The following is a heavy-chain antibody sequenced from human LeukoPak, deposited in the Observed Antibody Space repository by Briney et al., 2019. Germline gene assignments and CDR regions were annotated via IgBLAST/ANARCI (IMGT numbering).Heavy chain of an antibody. D-gene: IGHD6-13*01. Sequence: GGSLRLSCAASGFTFSSYWVHWVRQAPGKGLVWVSRINTDGSSTSYADSVKGRFTISRDNAKNTLYLQMNSLRAEDTAVYYCANLAAASDYWGQGTLVTVSS. J-gene: IGHJ4*02. CDR2: INTDGSST. CDR1: GFTFSSYW. V-gene: IGHV3-74*01. CDR3: ANLAAASDY.